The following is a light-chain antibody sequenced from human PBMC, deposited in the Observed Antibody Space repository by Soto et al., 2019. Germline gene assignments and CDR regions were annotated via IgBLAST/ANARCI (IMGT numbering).Light chain of an antibody. CDR3: QQRSNWPKT. V-gene: IGKV3-11*01. CDR1: QSVSSY. J-gene: IGKJ1*01. CDR2: DAS. Sequence: EIELTQSPAPLSLSPGERATLSCRASQSVSSYLAWYQQKPGQAPRLLIYDASNRATGIPARFSGSGSGTDFTLTISSLEPEDFAVYYCQQRSNWPKTFCQGTKVDIK.